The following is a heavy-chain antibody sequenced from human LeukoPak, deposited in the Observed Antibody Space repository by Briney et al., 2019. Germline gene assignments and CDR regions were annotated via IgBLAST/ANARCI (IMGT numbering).Heavy chain of an antibody. CDR2: ISWDGVNT. CDR1: GFTFSSYE. V-gene: IGHV3-43*01. CDR3: AKDGREGAFDV. D-gene: IGHD1-26*01. J-gene: IGHJ3*01. Sequence: GGSLRLSCAASGFTFSSYEMNWVRQPPGKGLEWVSLISWDGVNTYYSDSVKGRFRISRDNSKNSLYLQMNSLTTEDIAFYYCAKDGREGAFDVWGQGTLVTVSS.